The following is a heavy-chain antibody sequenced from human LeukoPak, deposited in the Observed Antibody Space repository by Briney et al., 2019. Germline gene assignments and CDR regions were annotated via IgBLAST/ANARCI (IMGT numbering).Heavy chain of an antibody. CDR3: ARPRYCMSTSCPDPQFEH. J-gene: IGHJ4*02. CDR1: GDSLSVYY. Sequence: SETLSLTCAVYGDSLSVYYWSWIRQSPGKGLERIGEIHQSGSTNYNPSLKSRIVMSVDTSKNQFSLKMRSVTAADTAVYYCARPRYCMSTSCPDPQFEHWGQGTLVTVSS. CDR2: IHQSGST. D-gene: IGHD2-2*01. V-gene: IGHV4-34*01.